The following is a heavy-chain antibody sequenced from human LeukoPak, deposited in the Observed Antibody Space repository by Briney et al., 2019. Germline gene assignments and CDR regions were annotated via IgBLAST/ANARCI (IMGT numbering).Heavy chain of an antibody. V-gene: IGHV1-8*03. J-gene: IGHJ2*01. CDR2: MNPNSGNT. Sequence: ASVKVSCKASGYTFTSYDINWVRQATGQGLEWMGWMNPNSGNTGYAQKFQGRVTISRDTSISTAYMELSSLRSEDTAVYYCARHKVAYFDLWGRGTLVTVSS. CDR1: GYTFTSYD. CDR3: ARHKVAYFDL. D-gene: IGHD5-12*01.